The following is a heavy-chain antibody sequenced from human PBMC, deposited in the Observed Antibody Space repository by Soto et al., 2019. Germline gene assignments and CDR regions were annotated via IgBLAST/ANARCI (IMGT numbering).Heavy chain of an antibody. CDR1: GYTFTSYA. Sequence: GASVKVSCKASGYTFTSYAMHWVRQAPGQRLEWMGWINAGNGNTKYSQKFQGRVTITRDTSASTAYMGLSSLRSEDTAVYYCARSDYYERNWFDPWGQGTLVTVSS. CDR2: INAGNGNT. V-gene: IGHV1-3*01. D-gene: IGHD3-22*01. CDR3: ARSDYYERNWFDP. J-gene: IGHJ5*02.